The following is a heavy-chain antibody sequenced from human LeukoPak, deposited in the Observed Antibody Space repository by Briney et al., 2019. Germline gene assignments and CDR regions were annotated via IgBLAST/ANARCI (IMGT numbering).Heavy chain of an antibody. Sequence: PPGGSLRLSCAASGFTFSSYAMHWVRQAPGKGLEWVAVISYDGSNKYYADSVKGRFTISRDNSKNTLYLQMNSLRAEDTAVYYCARDSENSYGPDHPQYYYYGMDVWGQGTTVTVSS. CDR2: ISYDGSNK. J-gene: IGHJ6*02. CDR1: GFTFSSYA. D-gene: IGHD5-18*01. V-gene: IGHV3-30-3*01. CDR3: ARDSENSYGPDHPQYYYYGMDV.